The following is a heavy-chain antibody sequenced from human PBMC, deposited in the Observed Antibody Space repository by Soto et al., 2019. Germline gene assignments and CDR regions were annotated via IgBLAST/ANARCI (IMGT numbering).Heavy chain of an antibody. CDR3: ATSLGVAADFDY. J-gene: IGHJ4*02. CDR2: ISWNSGTI. V-gene: IGHV3-9*01. D-gene: IGHD6-19*01. Sequence: EVQLVESGGGLIQPGRSLRLSCAGSGFTCDDYAMHWVRQVPGKGLEWVSGISWNSGTIGYVDSVKGRFTISRDNAKNSLYLQMNSLRVEDTAFYYCATSLGVAADFDYWGQGTLVTVSS. CDR1: GFTCDDYA.